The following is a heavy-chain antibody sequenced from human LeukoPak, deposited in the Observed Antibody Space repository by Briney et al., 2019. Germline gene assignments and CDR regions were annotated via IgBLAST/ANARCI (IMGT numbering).Heavy chain of an antibody. CDR1: GFTFSSYA. Sequence: GGSLRLSCAASGFTFSSYAMSWVRQAPGKGLEWVSAISGSGGSTYYADSVKGRFTISRDNAKNSLYLQMNSPRAEDTAVYYCARGGYCSSTSCYSHDAFDIWGQGTMVTVSS. J-gene: IGHJ3*02. CDR3: ARGGYCSSTSCYSHDAFDI. V-gene: IGHV3-23*01. D-gene: IGHD2-2*01. CDR2: ISGSGGST.